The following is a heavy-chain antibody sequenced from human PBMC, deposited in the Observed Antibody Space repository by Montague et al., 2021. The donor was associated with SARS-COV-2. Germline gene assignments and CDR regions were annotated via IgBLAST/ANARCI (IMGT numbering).Heavy chain of an antibody. Sequence: SETLSLTCTVSGGSITGYYWSWLRRSPGKGLEWIAYIYDGGAGNYNPSLGSRVTISTDTSQNQLSLKVNSVTAADTAVYYCVRDHPYGGPRGAYDIWGQGTVVTVSS. D-gene: IGHD4-23*01. CDR3: VRDHPYGGPRGAYDI. V-gene: IGHV4-59*01. CDR1: GGSITGYY. CDR2: IYDGGAG. J-gene: IGHJ3*02.